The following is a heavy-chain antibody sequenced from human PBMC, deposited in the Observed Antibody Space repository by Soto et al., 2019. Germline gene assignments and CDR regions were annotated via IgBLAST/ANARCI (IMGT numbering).Heavy chain of an antibody. J-gene: IGHJ4*02. D-gene: IGHD4-4*01. Sequence: EVQLVESGGGLVQPGGSLRLSCAASGFTFSSNYMHWVRQVPGKGLVWISRISPDGCDRRYAYSVEGRFTISRDNAKSTLFLQLDSHRPGDTAVYYCAIDFLHGGQWGQGTLVTVSS. CDR1: GFTFSSNY. CDR2: ISPDGCDR. CDR3: AIDFLHGGQ. V-gene: IGHV3-74*01.